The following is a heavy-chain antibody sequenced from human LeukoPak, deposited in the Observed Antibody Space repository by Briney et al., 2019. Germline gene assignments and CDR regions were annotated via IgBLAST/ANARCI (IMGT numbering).Heavy chain of an antibody. CDR1: GFTFSAYS. Sequence: PGGSLRLSCAASGFTFSAYSMNWVRQAPGKGLVWVSRINSDGSSTTYADSVKGRITISRDNAKNTLYLEMNSLRAEDTAVYYCARAGFCSGGDCFPLFDYWGQGALVTVSS. CDR3: ARAGFCSGGDCFPLFDY. CDR2: INSDGSST. D-gene: IGHD2-15*01. V-gene: IGHV3-74*01. J-gene: IGHJ4*02.